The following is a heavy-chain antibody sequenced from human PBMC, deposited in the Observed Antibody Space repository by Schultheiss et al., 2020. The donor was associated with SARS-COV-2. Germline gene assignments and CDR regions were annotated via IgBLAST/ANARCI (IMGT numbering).Heavy chain of an antibody. Sequence: GGSLRLSCAASGFTFSSYGMHWVRQAPGKGLEWVSAISGSGGSTYYADSVKGRFTISRDNSKNTLYLQMNSLRAEDTAVYYCARQPEDFRGAPVSAFDIWGQGTMVTVSS. CDR3: ARQPEDFRGAPVSAFDI. D-gene: IGHD1-1*01. CDR1: GFTFSSYG. V-gene: IGHV3-23*01. CDR2: ISGSGGST. J-gene: IGHJ3*02.